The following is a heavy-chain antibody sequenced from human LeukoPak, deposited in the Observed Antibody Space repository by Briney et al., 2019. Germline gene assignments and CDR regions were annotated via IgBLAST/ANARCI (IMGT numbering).Heavy chain of an antibody. V-gene: IGHV4-30-4*01. CDR1: GGSISSGDYY. CDR3: ARLKGYSSGWYPSYYFDY. D-gene: IGHD6-19*01. J-gene: IGHJ4*02. CDR2: IYYTGST. Sequence: PSETLSLTCTVSGGSISSGDYYWGWLRQPPGKGLEWVGYIYYTGSTNYNPSLKSRVTISVDTSKNQFSLKLSSVTAADTAVYYCARLKGYSSGWYPSYYFDYWGQGTLVTVSS.